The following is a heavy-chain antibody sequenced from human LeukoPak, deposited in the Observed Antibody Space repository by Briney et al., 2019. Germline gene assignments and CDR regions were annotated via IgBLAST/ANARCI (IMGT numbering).Heavy chain of an antibody. Sequence: TETLSLTCTVSGGSIGSSTYYWAWIRQPPGKGLEWIGNMYYSGSTNYNPSLKSRVTISVDTSKNQFSLRRSSVTAAETAVYYCARRKMGMLQGVHAFDIWGHGTKVTVSS. CDR3: ARRKMGMLQGVHAFDI. D-gene: IGHD3-10*01. CDR2: MYYSGST. J-gene: IGHJ3*02. V-gene: IGHV4-39*01. CDR1: GGSIGSSTYY.